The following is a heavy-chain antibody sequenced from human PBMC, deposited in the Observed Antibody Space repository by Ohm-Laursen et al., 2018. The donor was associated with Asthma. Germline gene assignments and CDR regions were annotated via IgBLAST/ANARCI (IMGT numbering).Heavy chain of an antibody. V-gene: IGHV3-30-3*01. CDR1: GFTFRSYA. J-gene: IGHJ4*02. CDR3: ARGYEQWLDYQALAY. D-gene: IGHD6-19*01. CDR2: ISYDGSNK. Sequence: SLRLSCAASGFTFRSYAMHWVRQAPGKGLERVAVISYDGSNKYYADSVKGRFTISRDNSKNTLYLQMNSLRAEDTAVYYCARGYEQWLDYQALAYWGQGTLVTVSS.